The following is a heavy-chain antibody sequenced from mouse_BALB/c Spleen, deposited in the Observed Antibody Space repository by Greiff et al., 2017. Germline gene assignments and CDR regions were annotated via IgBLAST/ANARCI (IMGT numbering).Heavy chain of an antibody. D-gene: IGHD2-3*01. CDR3: ARPDGYRYAMDY. Sequence: VQLQQSGAELMKPGASVKISCKATGYTFSSYWIEWVKQRPGHGLEWIGEILPGSGSTNYNEKFKGKATFTADTSSNTAYMQLSSLTSEDSAVYYCARPDGYRYAMDYWGQGTSVTVSS. CDR1: GYTFSSYW. J-gene: IGHJ4*01. CDR2: ILPGSGST. V-gene: IGHV1-9*01.